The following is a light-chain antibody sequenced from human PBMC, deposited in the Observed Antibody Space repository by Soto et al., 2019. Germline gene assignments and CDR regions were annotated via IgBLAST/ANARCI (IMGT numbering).Light chain of an antibody. Sequence: DIQMTQSPSSLSASVGDRVTITCRASQSVSIYLNWYQQEPGKAPKLLIYDASSLQSGVPSRFSGSGSGTDFTLTISSLQREDFATYYCQQSYSMPMYTFGQGTKLEIK. CDR3: QQSYSMPMYT. V-gene: IGKV1-39*01. CDR2: DAS. J-gene: IGKJ2*01. CDR1: QSVSIY.